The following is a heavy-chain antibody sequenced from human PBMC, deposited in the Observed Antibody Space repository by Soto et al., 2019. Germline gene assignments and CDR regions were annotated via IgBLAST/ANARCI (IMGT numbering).Heavy chain of an antibody. J-gene: IGHJ5*02. V-gene: IGHV3-74*01. CDR1: GFTFSSYW. CDR3: TSVEVWFGL. Sequence: EVQLVESGGGLVQPGGSLRLSCAASGFTFSSYWMHWVRQAPGEGLVWVSRINSDGSSISYADSVKGRFTISRDNAKNPRYLQMNSRRAEDTAVYYCTSVEVWFGLWGQGTLVTVSS. CDR2: INSDGSSI.